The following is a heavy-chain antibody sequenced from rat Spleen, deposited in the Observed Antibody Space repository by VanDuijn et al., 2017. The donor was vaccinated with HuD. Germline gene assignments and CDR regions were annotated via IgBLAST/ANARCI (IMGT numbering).Heavy chain of an antibody. CDR2: ITNTGDNA. V-gene: IGHV5-31*01. CDR1: GFAFNNYW. Sequence: EVQLVESGGGLVQPGRSMKLSCAASGFAFNNYWMTWIRQAPGKGLEWVACITNTGDNAYYPDSVKGRFTISRDNAKSTLYLQMDTLRSEDTATYYCTRANYYVMDAWGQGASVTVSS. CDR3: TRANYYVMDA. J-gene: IGHJ4*01.